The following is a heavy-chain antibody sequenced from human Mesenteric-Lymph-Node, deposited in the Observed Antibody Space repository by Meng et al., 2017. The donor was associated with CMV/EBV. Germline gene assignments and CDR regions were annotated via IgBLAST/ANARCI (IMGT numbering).Heavy chain of an antibody. J-gene: IGHJ4*02. CDR2: INPSGGST. V-gene: IGHV1-46*01. CDR3: ARVYSSGYYADY. CDR1: GYTLTGYY. Sequence: ASVKVSCKASGYTLTGYYLHWVRQAPGQGLEWMGIINPSGGSTSYAQKFQGRVTMTRDTSTSTVYMELSSLRSEDTAVYYCARVYSSGYYADYWGQGTLVTVSS. D-gene: IGHD3-22*01.